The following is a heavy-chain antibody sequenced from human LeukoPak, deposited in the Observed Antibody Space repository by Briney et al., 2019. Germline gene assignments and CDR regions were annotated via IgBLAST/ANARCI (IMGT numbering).Heavy chain of an antibody. CDR2: INTNTGNP. CDR3: ARTSHSSGWYRWFDP. D-gene: IGHD6-19*01. CDR1: GYTFTSYA. J-gene: IGHJ5*02. Sequence: ASVKVSCKASGYTFTSYAMSWVRQAPGQGLEWMGWINTNTGNPTYAQGFTGRFVFSLDTSVSTAYLQISSLKAEDTAVYYCARTSHSSGWYRWFDPWGQGTLVTVSS. V-gene: IGHV7-4-1*02.